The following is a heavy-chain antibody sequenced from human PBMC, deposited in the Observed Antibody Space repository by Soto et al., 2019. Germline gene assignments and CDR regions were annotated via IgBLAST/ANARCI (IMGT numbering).Heavy chain of an antibody. CDR3: TKASPDRHHMDV. V-gene: IGHV3-23*01. Sequence: EVQLLESGGDLVQPGGSLRLSCAASGFTFSKFVMRWGGQTPGKGLEWVSTITETGGDTYYTDSVKGRFTISRDNSKNTLYLQMTSLRAEDTALYYCTKASPDRHHMDVWGQGTTVTVSS. J-gene: IGHJ6*02. CDR2: ITETGGDT. CDR1: GFTFSKFV.